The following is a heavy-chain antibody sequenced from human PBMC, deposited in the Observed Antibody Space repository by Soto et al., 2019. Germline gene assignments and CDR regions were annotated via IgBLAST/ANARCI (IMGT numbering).Heavy chain of an antibody. CDR3: ARERIVVVQAGMGSLYNYYGVDV. CDR1: GAPISSGGSY. D-gene: IGHD2-2*01. J-gene: IGHJ6*02. CDR2: ISCNGNT. Sequence: PSETLSLTCTVSGAPISSGGSYWSWIRQHPGRGLEWIGYISCNGNTSFFPSLESRLTMSLDTSKNQFSLKLTSVTAADTAVYYCARERIVVVQAGMGSLYNYYGVDVWGQGTEVTVYS. V-gene: IGHV4-31*03.